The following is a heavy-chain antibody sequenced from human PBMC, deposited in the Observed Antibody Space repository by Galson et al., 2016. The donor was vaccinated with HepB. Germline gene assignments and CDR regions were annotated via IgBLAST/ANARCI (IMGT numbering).Heavy chain of an antibody. CDR1: GFTFSKSA. Sequence: SLRLSCAASGFTFSKSAMNWVRQAPGKGLEWVASMSGSGGSIYFADSVKGRFTISRDNSKDTLYLHMNSLRAEDTAIYYCAKHLGIRLSRYLFDSWGQGTLVSVSS. CDR3: AKHLGIRLSRYLFDS. V-gene: IGHV3-23*01. D-gene: IGHD3-16*01. J-gene: IGHJ4*02. CDR2: MSGSGGSI.